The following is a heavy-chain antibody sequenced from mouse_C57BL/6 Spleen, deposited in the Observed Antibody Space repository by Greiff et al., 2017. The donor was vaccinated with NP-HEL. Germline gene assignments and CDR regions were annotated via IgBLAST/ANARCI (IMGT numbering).Heavy chain of an antibody. V-gene: IGHV2-2*01. J-gene: IGHJ2*01. Sequence: VMLVESGPGLVQPSQSLSITCTVSGFSLTSYGVHWVRQSPGKGLEWLGVIWSGGSTDYNAAFISRLSISKDNSKSQVFFKMNSLQADDTAIYYCASYYGSSYGFDYWGQGTTLTVSS. CDR2: IWSGGST. CDR1: GFSLTSYG. D-gene: IGHD1-1*01. CDR3: ASYYGSSYGFDY.